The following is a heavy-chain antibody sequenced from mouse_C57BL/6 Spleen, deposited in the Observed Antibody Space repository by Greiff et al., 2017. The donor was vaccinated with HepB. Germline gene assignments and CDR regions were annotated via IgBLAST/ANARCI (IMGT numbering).Heavy chain of an antibody. J-gene: IGHJ2*01. D-gene: IGHD1-1*01. Sequence: QVQLKQSGAELVRPGASVKLSCKASGYTFTDYYINWVKQRPGQGLEWIARLYPGSGNTYYNEKFKGKATLTAEKSSSTAYLQLSSLTSEDSAVYFCARDRHYYGSSSPFDYWGQGTTLTVSP. CDR1: GYTFTDYY. CDR3: ARDRHYYGSSSPFDY. CDR2: LYPGSGNT. V-gene: IGHV1-76*01.